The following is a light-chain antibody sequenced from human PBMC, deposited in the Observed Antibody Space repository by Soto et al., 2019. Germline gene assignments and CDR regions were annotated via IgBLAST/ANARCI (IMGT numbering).Light chain of an antibody. CDR1: ETIASY. V-gene: IGKV1-39*01. CDR3: QQTYNPPRT. CDR2: AAS. J-gene: IGKJ1*01. Sequence: DIQMTQSPSSLSASVGDRVTITCRASETIASYVNWYQQRPGKSPKLLIYAASTLQSVVPSRFVSSGSGTDFTLTITSMQPDDFATYFCQQTYNPPRTFGQGTRL.